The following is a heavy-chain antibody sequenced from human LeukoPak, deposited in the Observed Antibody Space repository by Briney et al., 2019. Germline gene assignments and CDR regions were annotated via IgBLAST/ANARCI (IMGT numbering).Heavy chain of an antibody. J-gene: IGHJ6*02. D-gene: IGHD6-13*01. CDR2: ISGSGGST. CDR1: GFTFSNYA. Sequence: PGGSLRLSCAVSGFTFSNYATSWVRQAPGKGLEWVSGISGSGGSTYYADSVKGRFTISRDNSKNTLYLQMNSLRAEDTAVYYCAKFWGAAGTLNYGMDVWGQGTMVTVSS. V-gene: IGHV3-23*01. CDR3: AKFWGAAGTLNYGMDV.